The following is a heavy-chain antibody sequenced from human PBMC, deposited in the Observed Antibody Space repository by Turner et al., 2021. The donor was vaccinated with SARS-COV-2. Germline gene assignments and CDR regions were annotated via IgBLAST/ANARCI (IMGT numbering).Heavy chain of an antibody. CDR3: ARHSPELRGDYFDY. CDR2: IYYSGSN. J-gene: IGHJ4*02. Sequence: QLQMQESGPGLVKPSETLSLTCTVSGGSISSSSYYWGWIRQPPGKGLALSGSIYYSGSNYYNPSLKSRVTISVDTSKNQFSLRLSSVTAADTAVYYCARHSPELRGDYFDYWGQGTLVTVSS. CDR1: GGSISSSSYY. V-gene: IGHV4-39*01. D-gene: IGHD1-26*01.